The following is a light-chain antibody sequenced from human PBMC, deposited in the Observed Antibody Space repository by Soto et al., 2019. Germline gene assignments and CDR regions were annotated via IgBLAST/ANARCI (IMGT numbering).Light chain of an antibody. CDR1: QSINSW. CDR2: DDS. Sequence: DIQMTQSPSTLSASVGDRVTITCRASQSINSWLAWYQQRPGKAPNLLIYDDSTLERGVPSRFSGSGSGTEFTLTISSLQPDDFATYYCQQYSGYSTFGQGTRVEIK. V-gene: IGKV1-5*01. J-gene: IGKJ1*01. CDR3: QQYSGYST.